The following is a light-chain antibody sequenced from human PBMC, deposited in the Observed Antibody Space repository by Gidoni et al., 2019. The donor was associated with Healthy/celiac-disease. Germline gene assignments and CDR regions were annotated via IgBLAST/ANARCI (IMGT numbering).Light chain of an antibody. CDR2: AAS. J-gene: IGKJ4*01. CDR1: QSISSY. V-gene: IGKV1-39*01. CDR3: QQSYSTPLT. Sequence: DIQMTQSPSSLSASVGDRVTITCRASQSISSYLNWYQQKPGKAPKLLIYAASSLQSGVPSRVSGSGSGTDFTLTISSLQTEDLATYDGQQSYSTPLTCGGXAKVEIK.